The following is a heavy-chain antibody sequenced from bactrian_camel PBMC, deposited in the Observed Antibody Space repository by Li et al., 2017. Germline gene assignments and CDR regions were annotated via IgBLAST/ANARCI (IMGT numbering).Heavy chain of an antibody. CDR2: VRGDGTT. CDR1: GFNTAASS. Sequence: HVQLVESGGGSVQPGGSLNLSCTTSGFNTAASSMAWYRQAPGKERELVSTVRGDGTTKYADSVNGRLTISRSNAKNAMYLRMNSLKPEDTAVYYSGAELVGSRCAEVGYWGQGTQVTVS. V-gene: IGHV3S53*01. J-gene: IGHJ4*01. D-gene: IGHD6*01. CDR3: GAELVGSRCAEVGY.